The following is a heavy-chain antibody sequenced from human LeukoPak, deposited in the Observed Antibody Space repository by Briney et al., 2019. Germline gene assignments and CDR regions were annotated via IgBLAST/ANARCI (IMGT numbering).Heavy chain of an antibody. D-gene: IGHD6-13*01. J-gene: IGHJ4*02. Sequence: PGRSLRLSCAASGFTFSSYGMHWVRQAPGKGLEWVAVISYDGSNKYYADSVKGRFTISRDNAKNSLYLQMNSLRAEDTAVYYCASAEGGGKYSSSWYADYWGQGTLVTVSS. CDR1: GFTFSSYG. V-gene: IGHV3-30*03. CDR3: ASAEGGGKYSSSWYADY. CDR2: ISYDGSNK.